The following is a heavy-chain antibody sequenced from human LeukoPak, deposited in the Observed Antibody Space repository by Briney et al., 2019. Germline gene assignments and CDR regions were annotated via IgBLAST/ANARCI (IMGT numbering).Heavy chain of an antibody. CDR2: IGGSGGIT. D-gene: IGHD4-17*01. Sequence: PGGSLRLSCAASGFTFSSYAMSWVRQAPGTGLEWVPSIGGSGGITYYADSVKGRFTISRDNSKNTLYLQMNSLRAEDTAVYYCAKDMSFGDYSDDYWGQGTLVTVSS. CDR1: GFTFSSYA. V-gene: IGHV3-23*01. CDR3: AKDMSFGDYSDDY. J-gene: IGHJ4*02.